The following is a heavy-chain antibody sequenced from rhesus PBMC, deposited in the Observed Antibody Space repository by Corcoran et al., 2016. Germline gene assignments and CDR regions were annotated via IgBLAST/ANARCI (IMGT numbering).Heavy chain of an antibody. V-gene: IGHV4S19*01. D-gene: IGHD3-28*01. CDR3: ARDLLYYGSGYYGGLDS. Sequence: QVQLQESGPGLVKPSETLSLTCAVSGGSISSSNWWRWIRQPPGKGLEWIGYISGCSGRTYYNPSHKSRDTITKEPSKNQFYRKLSSVTAADTAVYYCARDLLYYGSGYYGGLDSWGQGVVVTVSS. J-gene: IGHJ6*01. CDR1: GGSISSSNW. CDR2: ISGCSGRT.